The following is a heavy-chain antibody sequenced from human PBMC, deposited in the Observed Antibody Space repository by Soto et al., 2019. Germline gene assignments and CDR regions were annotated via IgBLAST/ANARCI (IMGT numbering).Heavy chain of an antibody. Sequence: SETLSLTCTVSGGSISSYYWSWIRQPPGKGLEWIGYIYYSGSTNYNPSLKSRVTISVDTSKNQFSLKLSSVTAADTAVYYCARAYYIWGSYRVNWFDPWGQGTLVTVSS. J-gene: IGHJ5*02. CDR1: GGSISSYY. CDR2: IYYSGST. V-gene: IGHV4-59*01. D-gene: IGHD3-16*02. CDR3: ARAYYIWGSYRVNWFDP.